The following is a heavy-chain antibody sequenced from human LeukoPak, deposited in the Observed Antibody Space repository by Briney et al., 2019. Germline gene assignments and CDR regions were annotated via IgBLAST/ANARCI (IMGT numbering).Heavy chain of an antibody. Sequence: GGSLRLSCAASGFTFSSYSMNWVRQAPGKGLEWVSSISSSSSYIYYADSVKGRFTISRDNAKNSLYLQMNSLRAEDTAVYYCARLSQLITISGFDYWGQGTLVAVSS. D-gene: IGHD3-9*01. CDR2: ISSSSSYI. J-gene: IGHJ4*02. CDR1: GFTFSSYS. V-gene: IGHV3-21*01. CDR3: ARLSQLITISGFDY.